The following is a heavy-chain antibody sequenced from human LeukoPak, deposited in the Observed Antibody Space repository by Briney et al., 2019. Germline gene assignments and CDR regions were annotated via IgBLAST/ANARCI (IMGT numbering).Heavy chain of an antibody. CDR1: GFTFSSYS. CDR3: ARDGAAHCGGDCYSGAFDI. CDR2: ISGSSRNI. D-gene: IGHD2-21*02. Sequence: PGGSLRLSCGASGFTFSSYSMNWVRQAPGKGLEWVSYISGSSRNIYYPDSVRGRFTISRDNAKNSLYLQMNSLRDEDTAAYYCARDGAAHCGGDCYSGAFDIWGQGTMVTVSS. V-gene: IGHV3-48*02. J-gene: IGHJ3*02.